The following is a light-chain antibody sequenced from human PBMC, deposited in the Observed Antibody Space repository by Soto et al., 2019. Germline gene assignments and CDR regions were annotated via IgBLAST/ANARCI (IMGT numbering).Light chain of an antibody. CDR2: DAS. Sequence: ETVLTQSPDTLSLSPGERATLSCRASQDIGTYLIWYQQKLGQAPRLLIHDASSRATGIPSRFSGSGSGTDFTLTISSLEPEDFAVYDCQQRGNWPLTFGGGTKVEF. CDR1: QDIGTY. CDR3: QQRGNWPLT. J-gene: IGKJ4*01. V-gene: IGKV3-11*01.